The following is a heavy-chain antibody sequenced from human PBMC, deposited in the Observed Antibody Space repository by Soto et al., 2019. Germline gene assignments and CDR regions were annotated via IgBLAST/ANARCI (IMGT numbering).Heavy chain of an antibody. CDR1: GGSISSSSYY. CDR2: IYYSGST. Sequence: SETLSLPWSVSGGSISSSSYYRVWIRQPPGKGLEWIGSIYYSGSTYYNPSLKSRVTISVDTSKNQFSLKLSSVTAADTAVYYCARHGGPRAVAGVYNWFDPWGQGTLVTVSS. J-gene: IGHJ5*02. CDR3: ARHGGPRAVAGVYNWFDP. V-gene: IGHV4-39*01. D-gene: IGHD6-19*01.